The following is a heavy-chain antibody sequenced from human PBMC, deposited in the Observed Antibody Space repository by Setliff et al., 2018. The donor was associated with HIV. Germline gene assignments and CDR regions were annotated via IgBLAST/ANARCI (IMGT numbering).Heavy chain of an antibody. CDR1: GFTFTNYE. V-gene: IGHV3-48*03. Sequence: GGSLRLSCAASGFTFTNYEMNWLRQAPGKGLEWVPYISSTGSTIDYSDSVKGRFTISRDNDESSLYLQMNSLRAEDTAVYYCASPAYSSGWYGHWGQGTLVTVSS. CDR3: ASPAYSSGWYGH. J-gene: IGHJ5*02. D-gene: IGHD3-22*01. CDR2: ISSTGSTI.